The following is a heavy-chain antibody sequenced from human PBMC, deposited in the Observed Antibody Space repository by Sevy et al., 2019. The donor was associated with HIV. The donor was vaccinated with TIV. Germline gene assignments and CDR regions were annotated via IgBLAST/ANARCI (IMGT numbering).Heavy chain of an antibody. V-gene: IGHV1-18*04. Sequence: ASVKVSCKASGYTFTSYGISWVRQAPGQGLEWMGWISAYNGNTNCAQKLQGRVTMTTDTSTSTAYMELRSLRSDDTAVYYCARENMITFGGVIVIRPFDYWGQGTLVTVSS. CDR3: ARENMITFGGVIVIRPFDY. CDR1: GYTFTSYG. CDR2: ISAYNGNT. D-gene: IGHD3-16*02. J-gene: IGHJ4*02.